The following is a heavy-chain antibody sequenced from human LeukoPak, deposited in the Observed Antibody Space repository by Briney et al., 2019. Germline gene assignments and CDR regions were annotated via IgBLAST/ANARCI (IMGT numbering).Heavy chain of an antibody. Sequence: SQTLSLTCAVSGGSISSGGYSWSWIRQPPGKGLEWIGYIYHSGSTNYNPSLKSRVTISVDTSKNQFSLKLSSVTAADTAVYYCARHLYGDYRGVWFDPWGQGTLVTVSS. CDR2: IYHSGST. CDR1: GGSISSGGYS. J-gene: IGHJ5*02. V-gene: IGHV4-30-2*01. D-gene: IGHD4-17*01. CDR3: ARHLYGDYRGVWFDP.